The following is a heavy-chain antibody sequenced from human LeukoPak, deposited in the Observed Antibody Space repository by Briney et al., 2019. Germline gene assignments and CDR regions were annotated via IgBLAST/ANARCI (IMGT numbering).Heavy chain of an antibody. CDR2: IYYTGST. J-gene: IGHJ5*02. Sequence: PSETLSLTCTVSGGSISSSSYYWGWIRQPPGKGLEWIGIIYYTGSTYYNPSLKSRVTISIDTSKNQFSLRLNSVTATDTAVYYCPRLNKPGWFDPWGQGTLVTVSS. D-gene: IGHD1/OR15-1a*01. CDR3: PRLNKPGWFDP. V-gene: IGHV4-39*01. CDR1: GGSISSSSYY.